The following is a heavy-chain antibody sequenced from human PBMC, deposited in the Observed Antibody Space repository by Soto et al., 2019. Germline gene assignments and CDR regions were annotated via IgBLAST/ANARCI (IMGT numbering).Heavy chain of an antibody. V-gene: IGHV3-23*01. D-gene: IGHD2-2*01. J-gene: IGHJ4*02. CDR2: XSXNGGDYT. CDR3: VPLCRYCSTTTPS. Sequence: EVQLLESGGGLVQPGGSLRLSCAASGFTFSTYAMSWVRQAPRKXXXXXXAXSXNGGDYTYYADSVKGRFTISRDNSKNTLYLQMNSLRAEDTAVYYCVPLCRYCSTTTPSWGQGTLVTVSS. CDR1: GFTFSTYA.